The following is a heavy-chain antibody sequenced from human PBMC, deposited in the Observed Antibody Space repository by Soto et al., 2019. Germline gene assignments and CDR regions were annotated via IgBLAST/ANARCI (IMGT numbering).Heavy chain of an antibody. CDR1: GFTFDDYT. V-gene: IGHV3-43*01. CDR3: ANSMGHGNYYGMDV. Sequence: GGSLRLSCAASGFTFDDYTMHWVRQAPGKGLEWVSLISWDGGSTYYADSVKGRFTISRDNSKNSLYLQMNSLRTEDTALYYCANSMGHGNYYGMDVWGQGTTVTVSS. D-gene: IGHD2-8*01. J-gene: IGHJ6*02. CDR2: ISWDGGST.